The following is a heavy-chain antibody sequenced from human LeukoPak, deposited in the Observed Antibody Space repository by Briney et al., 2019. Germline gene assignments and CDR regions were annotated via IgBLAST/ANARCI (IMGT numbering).Heavy chain of an antibody. J-gene: IGHJ4*02. CDR3: ARDLAGHYYGSGSSFDY. D-gene: IGHD3-10*01. V-gene: IGHV3-7*01. CDR1: GFTFSTYW. Sequence: TGGSLRLSCTASGFTFSTYWMGWVRQAPGKGLEWVANTRVDGSEKYYVDSVKGRFTISRDNAKNSLYLQMNSLRAEDTAVYYCARDLAGHYYGSGSSFDYWGQGTLVTVSS. CDR2: TRVDGSEK.